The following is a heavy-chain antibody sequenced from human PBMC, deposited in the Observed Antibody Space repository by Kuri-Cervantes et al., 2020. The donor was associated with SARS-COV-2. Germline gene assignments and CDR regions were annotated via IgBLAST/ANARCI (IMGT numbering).Heavy chain of an antibody. CDR3: ATRRGYSYGRIQYYFDY. CDR1: GGSFSGYY. V-gene: IGHV4-34*01. J-gene: IGHJ4*02. D-gene: IGHD5-18*01. Sequence: SETLSLTCAVYGGSFSGYYWSWIRQPPGKGLKWIGEINHSGSTNYNPSLKSRVTISVDTSKNQFSLKLSSVTAADTAVYYCATRRGYSYGRIQYYFDYWGQGTLVTVSS. CDR2: INHSGST.